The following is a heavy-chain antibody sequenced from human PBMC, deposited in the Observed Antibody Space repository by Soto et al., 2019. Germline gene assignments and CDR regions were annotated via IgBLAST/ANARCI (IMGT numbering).Heavy chain of an antibody. V-gene: IGHV4-59*01. CDR3: ARRYGGNFDY. CDR1: GGSISSYY. D-gene: IGHD4-17*01. Sequence: SEILSLTCTVSGGSISSYYWSWIRQPPGKGLEWIGYIYYSGSTNYNPSLKSRVTISVDTSKNQFSLKLSSVTAADTAVYYCARRYGGNFDYWGQGTLVTVS. CDR2: IYYSGST. J-gene: IGHJ4*02.